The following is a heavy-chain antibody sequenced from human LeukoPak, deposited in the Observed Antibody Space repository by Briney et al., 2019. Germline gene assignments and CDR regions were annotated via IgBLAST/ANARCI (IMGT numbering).Heavy chain of an antibody. V-gene: IGHV4-61*02. Sequence: PSETLSLTCTVSGGSISSGGYYWSWIRQPAGKGLEWIGRIYTSGSTNYNPSLKSRVTMSVDTSKNQFSLKLSSVTAADTAVYYCARNSPEGMTDYWGQGTLVTVSS. D-gene: IGHD4-11*01. J-gene: IGHJ4*02. CDR2: IYTSGST. CDR1: GGSISSGGYY. CDR3: ARNSPEGMTDY.